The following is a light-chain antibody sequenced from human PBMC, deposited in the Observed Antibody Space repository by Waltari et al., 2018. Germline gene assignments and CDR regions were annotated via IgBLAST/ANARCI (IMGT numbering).Light chain of an antibody. CDR1: QSVFYNSNNKNY. V-gene: IGKV4-1*01. CDR2: WAS. CDR3: QQYYTAPYS. Sequence: DIVMTQSPDSLAVSLGERATINCKSSQSVFYNSNNKNYLAWYQLKAGQPPKLLIYWASSRESGVPDRFSGSVSGTDFTLTISSLQAEDVAVYYCQQYYTAPYSFGQGTKLEIK. J-gene: IGKJ2*03.